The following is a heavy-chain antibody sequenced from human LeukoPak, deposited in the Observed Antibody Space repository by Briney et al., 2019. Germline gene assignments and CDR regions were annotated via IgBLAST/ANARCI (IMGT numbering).Heavy chain of an antibody. V-gene: IGHV1-46*01. Sequence: ASVKVSCKASGYTFTNYYIHWVRQAPGQGLEWMGIINPSGGSTSYAQKFQGRVTMTRDMSTSTVYMELSSLRSEDTAVYYCAREVRGIAARPFDYWGQGTLVTVSS. D-gene: IGHD6-6*01. CDR3: AREVRGIAARPFDY. CDR1: GYTFTNYY. J-gene: IGHJ4*02. CDR2: INPSGGST.